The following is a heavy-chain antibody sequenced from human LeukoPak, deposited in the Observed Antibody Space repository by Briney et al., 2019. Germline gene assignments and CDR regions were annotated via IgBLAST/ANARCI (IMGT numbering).Heavy chain of an antibody. J-gene: IGHJ4*02. CDR2: ISSGSTTI. Sequence: PGGSLRLSCSASGFNFDTYTMNWVRQAPGKGLEWVSYISSGSTTIHYADSVKGRFTISRDNAKNSLYLQMNSLRAEDTAVYYCAPWGVPGEWGPGTLVTVSS. CDR3: APWGVPGE. CDR1: GFNFDTYT. D-gene: IGHD3-10*02. V-gene: IGHV3-48*04.